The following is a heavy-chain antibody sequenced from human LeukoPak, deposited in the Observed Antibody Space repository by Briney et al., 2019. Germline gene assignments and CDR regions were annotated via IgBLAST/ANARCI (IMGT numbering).Heavy chain of an antibody. CDR3: ARDGS. V-gene: IGHV4-39*07. D-gene: IGHD3-10*01. CDR2: IYYSGST. J-gene: IGHJ6*04. Sequence: SETLSLTCTASGGSISSSSYYWGWIRQPPGKGLEWIGSIYYSGSTYYNPSLKSRVTISVDTSKNQFSLKLSSVTAADTAVYYCARDGSWGKGTTVTVSS. CDR1: GGSISSSSYY.